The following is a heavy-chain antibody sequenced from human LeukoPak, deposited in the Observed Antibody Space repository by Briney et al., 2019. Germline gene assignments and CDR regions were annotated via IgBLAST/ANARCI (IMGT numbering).Heavy chain of an antibody. D-gene: IGHD6-19*01. CDR3: ARTLRADSSGRH. Sequence: ASVKVSCKTSGYIFTNYDINWVRQAPGQGLEWMGWISPYNGDTKYAQKFQDRVTMTTDTSTSTAYMELRSPRSDDTAVYYCARTLRADSSGRHWGQGTLVTVSS. CDR1: GYIFTNYD. CDR2: ISPYNGDT. J-gene: IGHJ1*01. V-gene: IGHV1-18*04.